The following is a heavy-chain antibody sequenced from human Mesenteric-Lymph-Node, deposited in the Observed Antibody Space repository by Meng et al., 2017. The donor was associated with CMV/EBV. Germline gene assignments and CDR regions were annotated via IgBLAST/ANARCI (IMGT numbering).Heavy chain of an antibody. V-gene: IGHV4-34*01. Sequence: QWQFHPGGPGLLKPSATLSVTFAVYGGSFSGYYWNWIRQSPEKGLEWIGEINHSGSTTYNPSFTSRIIISVDTSTNQISLNMSSVTAADTAVYYCARGSSYDILTGYFDYWGQGALVTVSS. CDR2: INHSGST. CDR1: GGSFSGYY. J-gene: IGHJ4*02. CDR3: ARGSSYDILTGYFDY. D-gene: IGHD3-9*01.